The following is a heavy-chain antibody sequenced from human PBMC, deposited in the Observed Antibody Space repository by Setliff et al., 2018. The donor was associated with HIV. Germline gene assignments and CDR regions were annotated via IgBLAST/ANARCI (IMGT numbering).Heavy chain of an antibody. V-gene: IGHV1-69*02. CDR2: IIPILGIA. CDR3: ARLGYSGSLVGAFDI. Sequence: GASVKVSCKASGYTFTNYYIHWVRQAPGQGLEWMGRIIPILGIANYAQKFQGRVTITADKSTSTAYMELSSLRSEDTAVYYRARLGYSGSLVGAFDIGGQGTMVTASS. CDR1: GYTFTNYY. D-gene: IGHD1-26*01. J-gene: IGHJ3*02.